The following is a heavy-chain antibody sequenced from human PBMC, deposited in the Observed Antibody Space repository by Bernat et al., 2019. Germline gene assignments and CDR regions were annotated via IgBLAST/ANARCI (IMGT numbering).Heavy chain of an antibody. CDR3: ARGTSTSAPYRDV. CDR2: ISSSSSYT. J-gene: IGHJ6*03. Sequence: QVQLVESGGGLVKPGGSLSLSCAASGFTFSDYYMSWIRQAPGKGLDWVSYISSSSSYTNYADSVKGRFTISRDNAKNSLYLQMNSLRAETTAVNYWARGTSTSAPYRDVWGKGTTVTVSS. CDR1: GFTFSDYY. V-gene: IGHV3-11*05.